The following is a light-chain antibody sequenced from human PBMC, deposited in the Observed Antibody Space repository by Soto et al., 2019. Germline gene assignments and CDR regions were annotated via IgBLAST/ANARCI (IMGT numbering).Light chain of an antibody. CDR3: LQTYTSPPT. CDR2: AAS. V-gene: IGKV1-39*01. CDR1: QSISGY. J-gene: IGKJ2*01. Sequence: IQMTQSPSSLSASVGDRVTITCRASQSISGYLHWYQQQPGKAPKLLIYAASSLRSGVPSGFSGSGSGTDFTLTISRLQPDDFATYYCLQTYTSPPTFGQGTKLEIK.